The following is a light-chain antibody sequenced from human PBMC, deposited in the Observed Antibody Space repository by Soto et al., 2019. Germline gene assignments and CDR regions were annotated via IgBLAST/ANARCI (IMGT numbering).Light chain of an antibody. J-gene: IGKJ5*01. V-gene: IGKV1-5*01. CDR2: DAS. Sequence: DIQMTQSPSTLSASVGDRVTITCRASQSILSWLAWYQHKPGKAPKLLIYDASSLESGVPSRFSGSRSGTEFTLTISSLQSEDFAVYYCQQYNNWPPITFGQGTRLEIK. CDR3: QQYNNWPPIT. CDR1: QSILSW.